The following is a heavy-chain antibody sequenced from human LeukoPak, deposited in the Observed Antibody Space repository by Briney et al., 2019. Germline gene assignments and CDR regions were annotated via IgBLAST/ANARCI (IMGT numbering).Heavy chain of an antibody. CDR1: GYTFTGYY. J-gene: IGHJ5*02. V-gene: IGHV1-46*01. D-gene: IGHD3-10*02. Sequence: ASVKVSCKASGYTFTGYYMDWVRRAPGQGLEWMGIINPSGGSTSYAQKFQGRVTMTRDMSTSTVYMELSSLRSEDTAVYYCARDREDYVPDPWGQGTLVTVSS. CDR3: ARDREDYVPDP. CDR2: INPSGGST.